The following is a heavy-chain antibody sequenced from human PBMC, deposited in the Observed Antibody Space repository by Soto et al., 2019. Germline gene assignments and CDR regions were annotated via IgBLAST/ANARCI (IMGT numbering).Heavy chain of an antibody. J-gene: IGHJ4*02. D-gene: IGHD3-10*01. V-gene: IGHV4-30-2*01. CDR3: ARVRREYEKRGPVNY. Sequence: QLQLQESGSGLVKPSQTLSLTCAVSGGSISSGDYSWNWIRQPPGKGLEWIGYIYYGGSTYYNPPLKRRVTMSVDRSRNQFTLKLNIVTAAATDVVYGARVRREYEKRGPVNYCRQANLVTVS. CDR2: IYYGGST. CDR1: GGSISSGDYS.